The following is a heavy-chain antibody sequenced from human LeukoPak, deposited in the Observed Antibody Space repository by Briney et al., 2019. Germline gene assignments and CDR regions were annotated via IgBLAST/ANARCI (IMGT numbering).Heavy chain of an antibody. CDR1: GYSISSGYY. J-gene: IGHJ4*02. CDR3: ARVGHRDEDHFDY. V-gene: IGHV4-38-2*02. CDR2: IYYSGST. Sequence: SETLSLTCTVSGYSISSGYYWGWIRQPPGKGLEWIGSIYYSGSTYYNPSLKSRVTISVDTSKNQFSLKLSSVTAADTAVYYCARVGHRDEDHFDYWGQGTLVTVSS. D-gene: IGHD5-24*01.